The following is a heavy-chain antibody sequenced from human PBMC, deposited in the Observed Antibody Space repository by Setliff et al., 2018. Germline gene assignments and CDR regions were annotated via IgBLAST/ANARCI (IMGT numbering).Heavy chain of an antibody. Sequence: ASETLSLTCAVYGGSFSGHYWSWIRQPPGKGLEWIGEINHGGSTNYNPSLKSRVTISVDTSKNQFSLKLSAVTAADTALYYCARGAQTRYGSGSYDYWGQGTPVTVSS. CDR2: INHGGST. D-gene: IGHD3-10*01. CDR3: ARGAQTRYGSGSYDY. J-gene: IGHJ4*02. V-gene: IGHV4-34*01. CDR1: GGSFSGHY.